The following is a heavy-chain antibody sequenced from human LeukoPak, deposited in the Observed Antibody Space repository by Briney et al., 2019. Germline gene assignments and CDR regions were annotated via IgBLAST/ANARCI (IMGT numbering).Heavy chain of an antibody. Sequence: GASVKVSCKASGYTFTSYATHWVRQAPGQRLEWMGWINAGNGNTKYSQKFQGRVTITRDTSASTAYMELSGLRSEDTAVYYCAKIHDDSGYYYEYFQFWGQGTLITVSS. CDR2: INAGNGNT. D-gene: IGHD3-22*01. CDR3: AKIHDDSGYYYEYFQF. J-gene: IGHJ1*01. CDR1: GYTFTSYA. V-gene: IGHV1-3*01.